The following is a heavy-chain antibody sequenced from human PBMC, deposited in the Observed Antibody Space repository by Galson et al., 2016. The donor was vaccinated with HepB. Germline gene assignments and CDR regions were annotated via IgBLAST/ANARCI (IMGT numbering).Heavy chain of an antibody. CDR2: ISAYNGNA. J-gene: IGHJ6*04. D-gene: IGHD6-6*01. CDR1: GYTFTSYG. CDR3: ARRSIATPRDYYRGLDV. V-gene: IGHV1-18*01. Sequence: SVKVSCKASGYTFTSYGISWVRQAPGQGLEWMGWISAYNGNANYPLNLRGRVTMTTDTSTSTAYMELRSLRSDDTAVYYCARRSIATPRDYYRGLDVWGKGTTVTVSS.